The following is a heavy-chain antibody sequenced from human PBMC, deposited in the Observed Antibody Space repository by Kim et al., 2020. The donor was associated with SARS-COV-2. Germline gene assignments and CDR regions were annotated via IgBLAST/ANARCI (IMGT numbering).Heavy chain of an antibody. CDR3: ARDSYDILTGYYEAGGLDY. V-gene: IGHV3-30*07. D-gene: IGHD3-9*01. Sequence: GRFTISRDNSKNTLYLQMNSLRAEDTAVYYCARDSYDILTGYYEAGGLDYWGQGTLVTVSS. J-gene: IGHJ4*02.